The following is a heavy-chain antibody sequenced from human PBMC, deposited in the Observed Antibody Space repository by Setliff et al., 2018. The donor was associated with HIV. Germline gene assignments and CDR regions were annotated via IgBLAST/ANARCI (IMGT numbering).Heavy chain of an antibody. CDR1: GGSIRSHY. Sequence: PSETLSLTCTVSGGSIRSHYWGWIRQPPGNGLERIGYIYFSGSTNYTPSLKSRVTIPLDSSMIRFSLSLNSVTAADTAVYYCARVPFGDFWRGSSFEIWGQGTMVTVSS. D-gene: IGHD3-3*01. CDR2: IYFSGST. J-gene: IGHJ3*02. V-gene: IGHV4-59*11. CDR3: ARVPFGDFWRGSSFEI.